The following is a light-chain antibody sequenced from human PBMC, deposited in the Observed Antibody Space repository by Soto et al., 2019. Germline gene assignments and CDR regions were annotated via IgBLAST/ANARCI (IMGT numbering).Light chain of an antibody. CDR2: GAS. CDR3: HEYGSARPRT. J-gene: IGKJ1*01. Sequence: EIVLTQSPGTLSLSPGERATLSCRASQRVSSSYLAWYQQKPGQAPRLLIYGASSRATGIPDRFSGSGSGTDFALTIGRLEREDFAVYLCHEYGSARPRTLGQGTKVDIK. V-gene: IGKV3-20*01. CDR1: QRVSSSY.